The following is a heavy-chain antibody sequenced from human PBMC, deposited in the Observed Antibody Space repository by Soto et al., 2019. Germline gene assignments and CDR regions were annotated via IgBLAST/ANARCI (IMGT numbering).Heavy chain of an antibody. CDR2: INSDGSST. CDR1: GFTFSSYW. CDR3: AKGRFWYDFWSGSSESYYFYTDV. J-gene: IGHJ6*03. V-gene: IGHV3-74*01. Sequence: GGSLRLSCAASGFTFSSYWMHWVRQAPGKGLVWVSRINSDGSSTSYADSVKGRFTISRDNAKNTLYLQMNSLRAEDTAVYYSAKGRFWYDFWSGSSESYYFYTDVWGKGTTGTVSS. D-gene: IGHD3-3*01.